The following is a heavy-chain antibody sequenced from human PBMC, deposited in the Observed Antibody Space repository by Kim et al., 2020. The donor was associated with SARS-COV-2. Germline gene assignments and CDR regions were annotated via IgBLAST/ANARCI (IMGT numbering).Heavy chain of an antibody. V-gene: IGHV4-4*07. CDR2: IYTSGNT. Sequence: SETLSLTCTVSGGSISTYYWNWIRQPAGKGLEWIGHIYTSGNTNYNPSLKSRVTMSVDTSKNQFSLKLSSVTAADTAVYYCARGGDYFDSRGYRRGFDYWGQGTLVTVSS. CDR1: GGSISTYY. D-gene: IGHD3-22*01. CDR3: ARGGDYFDSRGYRRGFDY. J-gene: IGHJ4*02.